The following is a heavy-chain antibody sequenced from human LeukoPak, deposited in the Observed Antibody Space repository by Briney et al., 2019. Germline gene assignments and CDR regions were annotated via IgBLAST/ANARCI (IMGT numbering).Heavy chain of an antibody. CDR3: TTGGRSGYYTWFDP. D-gene: IGHD5-12*01. J-gene: IGHJ5*02. CDR2: IKTKTDGGTT. CDR1: GFTFSNAW. Sequence: GGSLRLSCAASGFTFSNAWMTWVRQAPGKGLEWVGRIKTKTDGGTTDYAAPVKGRFTISRDDSKNTLYLQMNSLKTEDTAAYYCTTGGRSGYYTWFDPWGQGTLVTVSS. V-gene: IGHV3-15*01.